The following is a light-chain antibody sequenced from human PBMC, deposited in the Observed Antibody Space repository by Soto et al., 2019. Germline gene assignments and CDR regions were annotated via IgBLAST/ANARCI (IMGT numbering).Light chain of an antibody. CDR1: QSISSW. J-gene: IGKJ5*01. CDR3: QHYAGGSPIT. CDR2: GAS. Sequence: ETVMTQSAATLCVSRGERVTLXCRASQSISSWLACYQRKPGKAPSHLIYGASFRAPASKDRFSGSGSGREFTLTISRLEPEDFELYYCQHYAGGSPITFGQGTRLEIK. V-gene: IGKV3D-15*01.